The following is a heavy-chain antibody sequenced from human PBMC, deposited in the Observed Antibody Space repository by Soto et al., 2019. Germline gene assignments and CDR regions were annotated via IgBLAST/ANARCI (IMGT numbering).Heavy chain of an antibody. CDR3: AMDYGDDPNAAFDI. V-gene: IGHV3-66*01. J-gene: IGHJ3*02. D-gene: IGHD4-17*01. Sequence: GGSLRLSCAASGFTVSSNYMSWVRQAPGKGLEWVSVIYSGGSTYYADSVKGRFTISRDNSKNTLYLQMNSLRAEDTAVYYCAMDYGDDPNAAFDIWGQGTMVTVSS. CDR1: GFTVSSNY. CDR2: IYSGGST.